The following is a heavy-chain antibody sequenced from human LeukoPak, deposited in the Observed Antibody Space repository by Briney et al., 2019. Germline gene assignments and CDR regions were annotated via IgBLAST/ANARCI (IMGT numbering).Heavy chain of an antibody. CDR1: GFTFSSYG. D-gene: IGHD1-26*01. Sequence: GRSLRLSCAASGFTFSSYGMHWVRQAPGKGLEWVAVLWFDGNNRYYADSVKGRFTISRDNYKNTLSLQMNSLRAEDTAVYYCARERLREVPESYFDYWGQGTLFTVSP. J-gene: IGHJ4*02. CDR3: ARERLREVPESYFDY. CDR2: LWFDGNNR. V-gene: IGHV3-33*01.